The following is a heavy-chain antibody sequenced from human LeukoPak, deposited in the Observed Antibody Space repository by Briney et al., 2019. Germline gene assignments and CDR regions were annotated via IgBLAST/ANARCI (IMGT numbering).Heavy chain of an antibody. J-gene: IGHJ4*02. Sequence: GGSLRLSCAASGFTFSSYEMNWVRQAPGKGLEWVSYISSSGTSIYSADSVKGRFTISRDNAKNSLYLQMNSLRAEDTAFYYCARGWTYSGYVPDYWGQGTLVTVSS. CDR1: GFTFSSYE. CDR2: ISSSGTSI. D-gene: IGHD5-12*01. CDR3: ARGWTYSGYVPDY. V-gene: IGHV3-48*03.